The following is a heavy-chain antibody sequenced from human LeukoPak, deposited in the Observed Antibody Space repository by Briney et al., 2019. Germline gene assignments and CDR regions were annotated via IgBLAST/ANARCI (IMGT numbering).Heavy chain of an antibody. Sequence: GGSLRLSCAASGFTFSSYGMHWVRQAPGKGLEWVAVISYDGSNKYYADSVKGRFTISRDNSKNTLYLQMNSLRAEDTAVYYCAKRYSGSSGLYNFDSWGQGTLVTVSS. J-gene: IGHJ4*02. CDR1: GFTFSSYG. CDR3: AKRYSGSSGLYNFDS. D-gene: IGHD1-26*01. V-gene: IGHV3-30*18. CDR2: ISYDGSNK.